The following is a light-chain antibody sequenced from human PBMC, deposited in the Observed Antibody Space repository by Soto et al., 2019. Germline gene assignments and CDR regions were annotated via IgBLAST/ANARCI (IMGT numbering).Light chain of an antibody. Sequence: DIPMTQSPSTLSASVGDRVTITCRATQSISSWLAWYQQKPGKAPKLLIYKASSLESGVPSRFSGSGSGIEFTLTISSLQPDDFATYYCQQYNRYPYTFGQGTKLEIK. CDR1: QSISSW. CDR3: QQYNRYPYT. J-gene: IGKJ2*01. CDR2: KAS. V-gene: IGKV1-5*03.